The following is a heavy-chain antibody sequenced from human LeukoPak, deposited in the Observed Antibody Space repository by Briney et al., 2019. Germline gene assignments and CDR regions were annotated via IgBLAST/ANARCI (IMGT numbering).Heavy chain of an antibody. V-gene: IGHV4-34*01. CDR2: INHSGST. CDR3: ARGGILRYFDWLRRHLHSPNWFDP. Sequence: SETLSLTCAVYGGSFSGYYWSWIRQPPGKGLEWIGEINHSGSTNYNPSLKSRVTISVDTSKNQFSLKLSSVTAADTAVYYCARGGILRYFDWLRRHLHSPNWFDPWGQGTLVTVSS. CDR1: GGSFSGYY. D-gene: IGHD3-9*01. J-gene: IGHJ5*02.